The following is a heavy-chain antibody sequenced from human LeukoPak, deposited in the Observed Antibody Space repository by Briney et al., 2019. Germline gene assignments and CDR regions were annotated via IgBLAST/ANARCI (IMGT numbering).Heavy chain of an antibody. CDR1: GGSISSSSYY. V-gene: IGHV4-39*01. D-gene: IGHD1-26*01. CDR2: FYYSGST. J-gene: IGHJ4*02. Sequence: SETLSLTCTVSGGSISSSSYYWGWIRQSPGKGLEWIGSFYYSGSTYYNPSLKSRVTISVDTSKNQFSLKLSSVTAADTAVYYCARHIVGATPYYFDYWGQGTLVTVSS. CDR3: ARHIVGATPYYFDY.